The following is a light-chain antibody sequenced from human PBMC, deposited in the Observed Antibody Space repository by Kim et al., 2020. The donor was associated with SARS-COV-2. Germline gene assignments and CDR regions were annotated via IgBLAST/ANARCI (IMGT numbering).Light chain of an antibody. CDR3: SSYTRSSTNYV. J-gene: IGLJ1*01. V-gene: IGLV2-14*03. Sequence: SITTYCTGTSSDVGSYNYVSWYQQHPGKAPKLMIYAVSNRPSGVSNRFSGSKSGNTASLTISGLQAEDEADYYCSSYTRSSTNYVFGTGTKVTVL. CDR1: SSDVGSYNY. CDR2: AVS.